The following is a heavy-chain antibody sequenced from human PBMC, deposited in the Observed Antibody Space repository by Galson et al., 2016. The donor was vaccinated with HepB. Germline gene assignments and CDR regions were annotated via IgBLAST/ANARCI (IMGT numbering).Heavy chain of an antibody. D-gene: IGHD3-10*01. V-gene: IGHV3-66*01. J-gene: IGHJ2*01. CDR3: ASRSWFDASGPSWYFDL. CDR2: TYGDASS. CDR1: GLGVTINY. Sequence: SLRLPCAASGLGVTINYFLWVRHAPGKGLEWVSVTYGDASSDYADSVRGRFSVSRDNSKRTLYLQMDSLTVEDTAVYFCASRSWFDASGPSWYFDLWGRGTLVTVSS.